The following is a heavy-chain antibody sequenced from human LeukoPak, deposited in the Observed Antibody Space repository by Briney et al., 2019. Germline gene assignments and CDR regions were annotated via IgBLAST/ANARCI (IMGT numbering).Heavy chain of an antibody. Sequence: GESLRLSCAASGFSFSSNTMNWVRQAPGKGLEWVSSISSSSTYIYYADSLKGRFTISRDNAKNSLYLQMNSLRAEDTAVYYCAREGGTIYYYYGMDVWGQGTTVTVSS. V-gene: IGHV3-21*01. D-gene: IGHD3-16*01. CDR2: ISSSSTYI. CDR3: AREGGTIYYYYGMDV. J-gene: IGHJ6*02. CDR1: GFSFSSNT.